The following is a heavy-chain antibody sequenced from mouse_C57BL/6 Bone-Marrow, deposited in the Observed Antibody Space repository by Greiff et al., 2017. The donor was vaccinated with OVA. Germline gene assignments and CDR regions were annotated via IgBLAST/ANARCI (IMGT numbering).Heavy chain of an antibody. V-gene: IGHV1-81*01. J-gene: IGHJ2*01. CDR2: IYPRSGNT. CDR3: ARDYGSSPYFDD. CDR1: GYTFTSYG. D-gene: IGHD1-1*01. Sequence: QVQLQQSGAELARPGASVKLSCKASGYTFTSYGISWVKQRTGQGLEWIGAIYPRSGNTYYNEKCKGKATLTADKSSSTAYMELRSLTSEDAAVYFCARDYGSSPYFDDGGQGTTLTVSS.